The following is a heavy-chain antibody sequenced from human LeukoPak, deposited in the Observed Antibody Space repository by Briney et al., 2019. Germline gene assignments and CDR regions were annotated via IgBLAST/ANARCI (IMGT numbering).Heavy chain of an antibody. CDR1: GGSISSHDYY. D-gene: IGHD2-15*01. Sequence: SETLSLTCTVSGGSISSHDYYWGWIRQTPGKTLEWIGTIHYTGIAYYNPSLKSRVTISVDTSKNQFSLRVTSVTAADTAVYYCAREGLVGAVDYWGQGTLVTVSS. V-gene: IGHV4-39*07. CDR2: IHYTGIA. J-gene: IGHJ4*02. CDR3: AREGLVGAVDY.